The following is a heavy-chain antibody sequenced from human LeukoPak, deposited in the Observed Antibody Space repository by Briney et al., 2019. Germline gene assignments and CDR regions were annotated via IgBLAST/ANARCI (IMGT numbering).Heavy chain of an antibody. Sequence: PGGSLRLSCAASGFTFSSYGMHWVRQAPGKGLEWVAVIWYDGSRNLYADSVKGRFTISRDNSKNTLFLQMNSLRAEDTAVYYCARGDSTSGSNYNGLDTFDIWGQGTMVTVSS. CDR3: ARGDSTSGSNYNGLDTFDI. CDR1: GFTFSSYG. D-gene: IGHD3-10*01. J-gene: IGHJ3*02. V-gene: IGHV3-33*01. CDR2: IWYDGSRN.